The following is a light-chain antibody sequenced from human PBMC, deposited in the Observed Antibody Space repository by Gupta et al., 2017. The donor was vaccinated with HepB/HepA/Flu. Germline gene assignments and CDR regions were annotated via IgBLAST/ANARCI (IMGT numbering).Light chain of an antibody. CDR2: EAS. Sequence: IQMTQSPSTLSASVGDRVTITCRASQNIRSSLAWYQEKVGKAPKLLIYEASDLKRGVPSRFSGSGSGTEFTLAISSLQPDDSATYYCQHYNNYLWTFGQGTRVEI. J-gene: IGKJ1*01. V-gene: IGKV1-5*03. CDR1: QNIRSS. CDR3: QHYNNYLWT.